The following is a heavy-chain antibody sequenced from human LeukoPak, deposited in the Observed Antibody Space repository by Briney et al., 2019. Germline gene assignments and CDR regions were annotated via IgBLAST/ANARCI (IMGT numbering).Heavy chain of an antibody. Sequence: GSLRLSFAASRFTFSSHAISWVRQAPGKGLEWVSGISGSGGSTYYADSVKGRFSISRDNSKNTLYLQLNSLRVEDTAEYYCAKAHGGSYHSGIDWGQGTLVIVSS. CDR2: ISGSGGST. V-gene: IGHV3-23*01. J-gene: IGHJ4*02. D-gene: IGHD1-26*01. CDR3: AKAHGGSYHSGID. CDR1: RFTFSSHA.